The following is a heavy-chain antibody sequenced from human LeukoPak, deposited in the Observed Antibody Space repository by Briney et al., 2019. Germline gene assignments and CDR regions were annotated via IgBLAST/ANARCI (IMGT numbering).Heavy chain of an antibody. Sequence: GGSPILPCVASAVTITNCAMTWVRQAPREGLEMGSCISGSGSTAYYADSAKGRFTISRDNSKNTVYLQMNSLSVEDTAVYYCAKDQARVGVSDRFDSWGQGTLVTVSS. CDR1: AVTITNCA. J-gene: IGHJ5*01. CDR2: ISGSGSTA. CDR3: AKDQARVGVSDRFDS. D-gene: IGHD1-26*01. V-gene: IGHV3-23*01.